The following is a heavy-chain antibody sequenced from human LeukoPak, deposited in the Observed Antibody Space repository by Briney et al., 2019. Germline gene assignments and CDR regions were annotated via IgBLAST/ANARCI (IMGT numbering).Heavy chain of an antibody. V-gene: IGHV3-48*01. D-gene: IGHD3-3*01. CDR3: AKDLSITIYYYMDV. CDR2: ISSTSGTI. Sequence: GGSLRLSCAASGFTFSSYSMNWVRQAPGKGLEWVSYISSTSGTIYYADSVKGRFTISRDNAKNSLYLQMNSLRVEDTAVYYCAKDLSITIYYYMDVWGKGTTVTVSS. CDR1: GFTFSSYS. J-gene: IGHJ6*03.